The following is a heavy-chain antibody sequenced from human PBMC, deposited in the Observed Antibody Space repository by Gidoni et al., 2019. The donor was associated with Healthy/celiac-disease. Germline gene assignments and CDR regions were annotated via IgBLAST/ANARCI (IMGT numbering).Heavy chain of an antibody. D-gene: IGHD3-3*01. Sequence: QVQLVQSGAAVKKPGASVTVSCKASGYTFTSYGSRGVRQAPGQGLEWMGWISAYNGNTNYAQKLQDRVTMTTETSTSTAYMELRSLRSDDTAVYYCAREVTYYDFWSGYYYDYWGQGTLVTVSS. CDR3: AREVTYYDFWSGYYYDY. CDR2: ISAYNGNT. J-gene: IGHJ4*02. V-gene: IGHV1-18*01. CDR1: GYTFTSYG.